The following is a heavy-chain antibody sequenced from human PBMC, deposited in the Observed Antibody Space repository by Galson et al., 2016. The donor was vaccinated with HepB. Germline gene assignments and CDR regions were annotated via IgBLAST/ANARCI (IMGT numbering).Heavy chain of an antibody. CDR2: IYYSGST. V-gene: IGHV4-39*01. J-gene: IGHJ6*02. D-gene: IGHD3-22*01. Sequence: LSLTCTVSGSSISSSGFYWGWIRQPPGKGLEWIASIYYSGSTYYNPSLKSRVTISVDTSKNQFSLKLSSVTAADTAVYYCARRSITTMHVWGQGTTVTVSS. CDR3: ARRSITTMHV. CDR1: GSSISSSGFY.